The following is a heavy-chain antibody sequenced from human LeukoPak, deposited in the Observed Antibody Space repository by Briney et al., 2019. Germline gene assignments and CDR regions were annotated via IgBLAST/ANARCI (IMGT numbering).Heavy chain of an antibody. CDR1: GYTFTVYY. CDR3: ARILDVWGSYRYAFDI. D-gene: IGHD3-16*02. V-gene: IGHV1-2*02. CDR2: INPNSGGT. J-gene: IGHJ3*02. Sequence: ASVKVSFKASGYTFTVYYMHWVRQAPGQGGEWMGWINPNSGGTNYAQKFQGRVTITRDTSISTAYMELSRLRSDDTAVYYCARILDVWGSYRYAFDIWGQGTMVTVSS.